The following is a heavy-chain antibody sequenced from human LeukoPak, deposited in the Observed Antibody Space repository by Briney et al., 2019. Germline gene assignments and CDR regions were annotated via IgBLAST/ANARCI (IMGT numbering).Heavy chain of an antibody. Sequence: GGSLRRSCEASGFTFSNYGINWVRQAPGKGLEWVAIINQDESVQHYVDSMRGRFTISRDNAKNSLYLQMNSLRDEDTAIYYCTRGAGWLLDYWGQGTLVTVSS. V-gene: IGHV3-7*01. D-gene: IGHD5-12*01. J-gene: IGHJ4*02. CDR1: GFTFSNYG. CDR2: INQDESVQ. CDR3: TRGAGWLLDY.